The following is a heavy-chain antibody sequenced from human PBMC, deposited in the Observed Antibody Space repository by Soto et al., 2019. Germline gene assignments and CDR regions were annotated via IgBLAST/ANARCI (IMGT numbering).Heavy chain of an antibody. CDR1: GGTFSSYT. Sequence: QVQLVQSGAEVKKPGSSVKVSCKASGGTFSSYTISWVRQAPGQGLEWMGRIIPILGIANYAQKFQGRVTITADKSTSTADMELSSLRSEDTAVYYCARGKEVVPAAIHYYFDYWGQGTLVTVSS. CDR2: IIPILGIA. CDR3: ARGKEVVPAAIHYYFDY. D-gene: IGHD2-2*01. V-gene: IGHV1-69*02. J-gene: IGHJ4*02.